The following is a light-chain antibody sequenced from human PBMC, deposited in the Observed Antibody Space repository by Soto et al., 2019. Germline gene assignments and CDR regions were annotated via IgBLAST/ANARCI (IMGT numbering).Light chain of an antibody. V-gene: IGKV1-5*01. CDR2: DAS. Sequence: SRRTRSPSTRSACVGDRGTISCRARRTSCRWLAWYQKKPGKAPKLLIYDASSLESGVPSRFSGSGSGTEFTLTISSLQPDDFATYYCQQYNSYSVTFGPGTKVDIK. CDR3: QQYNSYSVT. J-gene: IGKJ3*01. CDR1: RTSCRW.